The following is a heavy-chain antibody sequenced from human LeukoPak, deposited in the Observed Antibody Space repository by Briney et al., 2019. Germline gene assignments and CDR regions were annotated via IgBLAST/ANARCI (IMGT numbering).Heavy chain of an antibody. D-gene: IGHD1-14*01. CDR3: ARGGVRRGYYDY. CDR2: INEDGSEK. J-gene: IGHJ4*02. CDR1: GFSSGNYW. Sequence: SGGSLRLSCAASGFSSGNYWMKWVRQDPVKGLEWVANINEDGSEKYYVDSVRGRFTISRDNAKNSLYLQMNSLRTEDTAVYYCARGGVRRGYYDYWGQGTLVTVSS. V-gene: IGHV3-7*01.